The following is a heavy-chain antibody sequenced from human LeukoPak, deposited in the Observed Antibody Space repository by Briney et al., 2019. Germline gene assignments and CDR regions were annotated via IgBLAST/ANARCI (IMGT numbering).Heavy chain of an antibody. Sequence: SETLSLTCTVSGGSISSYYWSWIRQPPGKGLEWIGYIYYSGSTNYNPSLKSRVTISVDTSKNQFSLKLSSVTAADTAVYYCARSDSSSWYASGPFDPWGQGTLVTVSS. V-gene: IGHV4-59*01. D-gene: IGHD6-13*01. J-gene: IGHJ5*02. CDR1: GGSISSYY. CDR2: IYYSGST. CDR3: ARSDSSSWYASGPFDP.